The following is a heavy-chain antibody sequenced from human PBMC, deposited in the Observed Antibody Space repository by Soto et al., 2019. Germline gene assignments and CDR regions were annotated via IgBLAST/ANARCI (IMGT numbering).Heavy chain of an antibody. CDR2: MNPNSGNT. J-gene: IGHJ3*02. Sequence: ASVKVSCKASGYTFTSYDINWVRQATGQGLEWMGWMNPNSGNTGYAQKFQGRVTMTRNTSISTAYMELSSLRSEDTAVYYCARAGYGDYADAFDIWGQGKMVTVSS. CDR3: ARAGYGDYADAFDI. CDR1: GYTFTSYD. D-gene: IGHD4-17*01. V-gene: IGHV1-8*01.